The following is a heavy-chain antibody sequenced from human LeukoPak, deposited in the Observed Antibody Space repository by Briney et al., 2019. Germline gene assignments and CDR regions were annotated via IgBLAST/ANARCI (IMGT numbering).Heavy chain of an antibody. V-gene: IGHV3-15*01. D-gene: IGHD6-13*01. CDR2: IKSKTDGGTT. J-gene: IGHJ4*02. CDR1: GFTFSSYS. CDR3: TTGAYSSRRFDY. Sequence: GGSLRLSCTASGFTFSSYSMSWVRQAPGKGLEWVGRIKSKTDGGTTDYAAPVKGRFTISRDDSKNTLYLQMNSLKTEDTAVYYCTTGAYSSRRFDYWGQGTLVTVSS.